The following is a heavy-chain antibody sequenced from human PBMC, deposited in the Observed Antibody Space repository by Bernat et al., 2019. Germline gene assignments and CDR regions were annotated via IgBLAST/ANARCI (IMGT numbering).Heavy chain of an antibody. J-gene: IGHJ4*02. Sequence: VQLVESGGGLVQPGRSLRLSCAASGFTFSSYGMHWVRQAPGKGLEWVAVISYDGSNKYYADSVKGRFTISRDNSKNTLYLQMNSLRAEDTAVYHCAKDQGDYGDYFFDYWGQRTLVTVSS. CDR1: GFTFSSYG. D-gene: IGHD4-17*01. V-gene: IGHV3-30*18. CDR3: AKDQGDYGDYFFDY. CDR2: ISYDGSNK.